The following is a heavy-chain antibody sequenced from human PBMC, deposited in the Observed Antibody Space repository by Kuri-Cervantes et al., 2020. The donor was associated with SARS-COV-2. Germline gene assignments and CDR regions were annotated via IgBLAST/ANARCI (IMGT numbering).Heavy chain of an antibody. J-gene: IGHJ4*02. V-gene: IGHV3-30*02. CDR1: GFTFSTYG. D-gene: IGHD5-18*01. Sequence: GESLKISCATSGFTFSTYGMHWVRQAPGKGLEWVTFIGNDGSNKYYADSVKGRITISRDNSKNTLYLQMNSLRDEDTAVYYCATPRGYSYGPFDYWGQGTLVTVSS. CDR3: ATPRGYSYGPFDY. CDR2: IGNDGSNK.